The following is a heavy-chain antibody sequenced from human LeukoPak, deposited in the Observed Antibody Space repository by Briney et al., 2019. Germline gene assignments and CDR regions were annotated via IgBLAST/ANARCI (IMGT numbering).Heavy chain of an antibody. J-gene: IGHJ5*02. D-gene: IGHD6-13*01. CDR2: INSDGSST. V-gene: IGHV3-74*01. CDR3: ARGTHKYSSSWYYFWFDP. Sequence: GGSLRLSCAASGFTFSSYWMHWVRQAPGKGLVWVSRINSDGSSTSYADSVKGRFTISRDNAKNTLYLQMNSLRAEDTAVYYCARGTHKYSSSWYYFWFDPWGQGTLVTVSS. CDR1: GFTFSSYW.